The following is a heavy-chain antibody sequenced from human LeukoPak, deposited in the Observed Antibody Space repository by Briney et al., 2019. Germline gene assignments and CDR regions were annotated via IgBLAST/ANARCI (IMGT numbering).Heavy chain of an antibody. V-gene: IGHV1-18*01. D-gene: IGHD1-26*01. CDR3: ARGSGSYWAYYFDY. CDR1: GGTFSSYA. CDR2: ISAYNGNT. J-gene: IGHJ4*02. Sequence: GASVKVSCKASGGTFSSYAISWVRQAPGQGLEWMGWISAYNGNTNYAQKLQGRVTMTTDTSTSTAYMELRSLRSDDTAVYYCARGSGSYWAYYFDYWGQGTLVTVSS.